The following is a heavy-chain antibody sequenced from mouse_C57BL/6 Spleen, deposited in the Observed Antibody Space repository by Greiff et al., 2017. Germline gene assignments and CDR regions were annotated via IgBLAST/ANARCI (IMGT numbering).Heavy chain of an antibody. D-gene: IGHD4-1*01. V-gene: IGHV14-4*01. CDR3: TYWDMDY. J-gene: IGHJ4*01. CDR2: IDPENGDT. CDR1: GFNIKDDY. Sequence: DVQLQESGAELVRPGASVKLSCTASGFNIKDDYMHWVKQRPEQGLEWIGWIDPENGDTEYASKFQGKATITADTSSNTAYLQLSSLTSEDTAVYYCTYWDMDYWGQGTSVTVSS.